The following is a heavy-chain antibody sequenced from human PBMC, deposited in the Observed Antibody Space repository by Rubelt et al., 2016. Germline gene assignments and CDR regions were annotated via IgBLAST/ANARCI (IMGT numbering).Heavy chain of an antibody. CDR3: ARRGRYYGSGSYPPRTGMVDY. Sequence: QVQLQQWGAGLLKPSETLSLTCAVYGGSFSGYYWRWIRQPPGKGLEWIGEINHSGSTTYNPSLKSRVTVSVDTSANRVSLKLGSGTAADTAVYYCARRGRYYGSGSYPPRTGMVDYWGQGTLVTVSS. D-gene: IGHD3-10*01. CDR2: INHSGST. V-gene: IGHV4-34*01. J-gene: IGHJ4*02. CDR1: GGSFSGYY.